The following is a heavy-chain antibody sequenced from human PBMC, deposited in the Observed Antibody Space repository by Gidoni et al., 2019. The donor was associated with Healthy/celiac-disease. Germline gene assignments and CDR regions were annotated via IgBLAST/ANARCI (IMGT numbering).Heavy chain of an antibody. CDR2: IYYSGST. Sequence: QVQLQESGPGLVKPSETLSLTCTVSGGSISSYYWSWIRQPPGKGLEWNGYIYYSGSTNYNPSLKSRVTISVDTSKNQFSLKLSSVTAADTAVYYCARAPYSGSYYFFDYWGQGTLVTVSS. D-gene: IGHD1-26*01. J-gene: IGHJ4*02. CDR3: ARAPYSGSYYFFDY. CDR1: GGSISSYY. V-gene: IGHV4-59*01.